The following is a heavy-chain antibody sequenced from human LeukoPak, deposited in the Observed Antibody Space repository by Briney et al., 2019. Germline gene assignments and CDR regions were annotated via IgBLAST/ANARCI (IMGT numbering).Heavy chain of an antibody. J-gene: IGHJ6*03. Sequence: SETLSLTCGVYGGSFSNYYWSWIRQPPGKGLEWIGEINDSGRTNYNPSLMSRVTVSVDTSKKQFSLRLTSVTATDTALYYCARRWNYGRNYYIDVWGKGATVSVSS. CDR3: ARRWNYGRNYYIDV. V-gene: IGHV4-34*01. CDR1: GGSFSNYY. CDR2: INDSGRT. D-gene: IGHD1-7*01.